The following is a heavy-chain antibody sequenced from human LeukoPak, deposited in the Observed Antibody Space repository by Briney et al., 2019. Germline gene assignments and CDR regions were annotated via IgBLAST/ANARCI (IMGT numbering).Heavy chain of an antibody. CDR1: GGSISSGGYY. CDR3: ARDSPAATTFDY. D-gene: IGHD2-2*01. CDR2: IYHSGST. V-gene: IGHV4-30-2*01. Sequence: SETLSLTCTVSGGSISSGGYYWSWIRQPPGKGLEWIGYIYHSGSTYYNPSLKSRVTISVDRSKNQFSLKLSSVTAADTTVYYCARDSPAATTFDYWGQGTLVTVSS. J-gene: IGHJ4*02.